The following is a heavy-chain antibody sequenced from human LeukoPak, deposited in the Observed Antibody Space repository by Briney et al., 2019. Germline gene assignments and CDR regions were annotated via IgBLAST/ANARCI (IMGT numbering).Heavy chain of an antibody. CDR1: GYTFTGYY. CDR3: AREHSSGRTFDY. J-gene: IGHJ4*02. V-gene: IGHV1-18*04. Sequence: ASVKVSCKASGYTFTGYYMHWVRQAPGQGLEWMGWISAYNGNTNYAQKLQGRVTMTTDTSTSTAYMELRSLRSDDTAVYYCAREHSSGRTFDYWGQGTLVTVSS. CDR2: ISAYNGNT. D-gene: IGHD6-19*01.